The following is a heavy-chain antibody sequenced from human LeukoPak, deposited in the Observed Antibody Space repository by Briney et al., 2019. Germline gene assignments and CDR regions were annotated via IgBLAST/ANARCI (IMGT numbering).Heavy chain of an antibody. CDR3: ARANFLYCSSSTCLFDY. D-gene: IGHD2-2*01. J-gene: IGHJ4*02. CDR1: GYTFTDYY. V-gene: IGHV1-2*02. Sequence: ASVKVSCKASGYTFTDYYMHRVRQAPGQGFEWMGWIKPNDGDTNYAQKFQGRVTMTRDTSISTAHMEVSRLRSDDTAVYYCARANFLYCSSSTCLFDYWGQGTLVTVSS. CDR2: IKPNDGDT.